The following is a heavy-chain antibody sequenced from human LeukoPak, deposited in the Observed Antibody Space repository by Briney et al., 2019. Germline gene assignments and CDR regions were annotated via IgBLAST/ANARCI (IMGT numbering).Heavy chain of an antibody. J-gene: IGHJ3*02. CDR1: GFTFSNHG. Sequence: GGSLRLSCAASGFTFSNHGMNWVRQAPGKGLEWVSYISSSSSTIYYADSVKGRSTISRDNAKNSLYLQMNSLRAEDTAVYYCAREVGRTNGVSRSAFDIWGQGTMVTVSS. D-gene: IGHD2-8*01. CDR3: AREVGRTNGVSRSAFDI. V-gene: IGHV3-48*01. CDR2: ISSSSSTI.